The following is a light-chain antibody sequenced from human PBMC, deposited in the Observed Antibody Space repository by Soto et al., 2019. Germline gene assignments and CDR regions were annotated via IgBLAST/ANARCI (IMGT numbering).Light chain of an antibody. CDR1: QSVSSSY. Sequence: EIVLTQSPGTLSLSPGERATLSCRASQSVSSSYLAWYQQKLGQAPRLLIYGVSSRATGIPDRFSGSGSGTDFTLTNSRLEPEDFAVYYCQQYGSSRTFGQGTKVEIK. J-gene: IGKJ1*01. CDR3: QQYGSSRT. V-gene: IGKV3-20*01. CDR2: GVS.